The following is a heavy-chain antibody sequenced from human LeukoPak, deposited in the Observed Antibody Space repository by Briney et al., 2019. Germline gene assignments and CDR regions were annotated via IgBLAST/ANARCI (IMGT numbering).Heavy chain of an antibody. CDR3: AELGITMIGGV. CDR2: ISSSGSTI. J-gene: IGHJ6*04. D-gene: IGHD3-10*02. CDR1: GFTFSSYE. Sequence: GGSLRLSCAASGFTFSSYEVNWVRQAPGKGLEWVSYISSSGSTIYYADSVKGRFTISRDDAKNSLYLQMNSLRAEDTAVYYCAELGITMIGGVWGKGTTVTISS. V-gene: IGHV3-48*03.